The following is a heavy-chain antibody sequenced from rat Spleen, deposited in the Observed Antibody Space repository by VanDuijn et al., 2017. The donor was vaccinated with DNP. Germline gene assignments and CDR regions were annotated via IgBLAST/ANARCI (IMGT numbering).Heavy chain of an antibody. J-gene: IGHJ4*01. CDR2: IGSAAYAP. Sequence: EVQLVETGGGLVQPGRSLKLSCAASGFTFSAYYMAWVRQAPAKGLEWVAYIGSAAYAPYYGDSVKGRFTISRDNAKSTLYLQMDSLRSEETATYYCARHVSTTAGNYAMDAWGQGTSVTVSS. CDR3: ARHVSTTAGNYAMDA. CDR1: GFTFSAYY. D-gene: IGHD1-2*01. V-gene: IGHV5S11*01.